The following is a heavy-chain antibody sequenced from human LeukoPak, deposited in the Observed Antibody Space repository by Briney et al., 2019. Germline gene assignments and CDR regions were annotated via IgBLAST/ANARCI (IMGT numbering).Heavy chain of an antibody. CDR1: GGSFSGYY. CDR3: ARGRTITIFGVAPDFDY. J-gene: IGHJ4*02. V-gene: IGHV4-34*01. Sequence: SETLSLTCAVYGGSFSGYYWSWIRQPPGKGLEWIGEINHSGSTNYNPSLKSRVTISVDTSKNQFSLKLSSVTAADTAVYYCARGRTITIFGVAPDFDYWGQGTLITVSS. D-gene: IGHD3-3*01. CDR2: INHSGST.